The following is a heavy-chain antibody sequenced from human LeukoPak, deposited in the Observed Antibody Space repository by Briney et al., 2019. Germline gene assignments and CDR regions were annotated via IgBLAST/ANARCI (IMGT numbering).Heavy chain of an antibody. V-gene: IGHV3-30-3*01. CDR1: GFTFSNYA. D-gene: IGHD3-9*01. Sequence: GRSLRLSCAASGFTFSNYAMHWVRQAPGKGLEWVAVISYDGSNKYYADSVKGRFTISRDNSKNTLYLQMNSLRAEDTAVYYCARDQSPYDILTGYYNPIDPWGQGTLVTVSS. CDR3: ARDQSPYDILTGYYNPIDP. CDR2: ISYDGSNK. J-gene: IGHJ5*02.